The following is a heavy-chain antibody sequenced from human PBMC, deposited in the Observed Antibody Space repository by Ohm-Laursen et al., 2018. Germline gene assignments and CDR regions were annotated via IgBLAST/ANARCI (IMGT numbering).Heavy chain of an antibody. CDR1: GYTFTSYD. Sequence: SVKVSCKASGYTFTSYDINWVRQATGQGLEWMGWMNPNSGNTGYAQKFQGRVTMTRNTSISTAYMELSSLRSEDTAVYYCARGGRRITIFGVVTYYYYGMDVWGQGTTVTVSS. V-gene: IGHV1-8*01. J-gene: IGHJ6*02. CDR2: MNPNSGNT. D-gene: IGHD3-3*01. CDR3: ARGGRRITIFGVVTYYYYGMDV.